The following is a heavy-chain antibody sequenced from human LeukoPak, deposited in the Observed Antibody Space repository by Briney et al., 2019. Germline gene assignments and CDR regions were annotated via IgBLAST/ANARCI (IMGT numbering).Heavy chain of an antibody. CDR2: ISYSGST. D-gene: IGHD3-22*01. J-gene: IGHJ5*02. V-gene: IGHV4-59*01. Sequence: PSETLSLTCTVSGASIRTFYWTWIRQPPGKGLEWIAYISYSGSTTYNPSLKSRVTISLDTSKNQFSLNLNSLTAADTAVYYCARGIGNSRGTRFDPWGQGTLVSVSS. CDR3: ARGIGNSRGTRFDP. CDR1: GASIRTFY.